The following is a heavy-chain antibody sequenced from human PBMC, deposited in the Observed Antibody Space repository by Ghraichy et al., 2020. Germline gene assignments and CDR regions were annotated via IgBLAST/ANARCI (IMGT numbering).Heavy chain of an antibody. Sequence: GSLRLSCAASGFSFSSHWMAWIRQAPGKGLEWVANIKEDGSLKFYGDSVKGRFTISRDNVKNSVYLQMTSLRADDTAVYYCARALGIADYWGQGTLVTVTS. CDR1: GFSFSSHW. CDR2: IKEDGSLK. J-gene: IGHJ4*02. V-gene: IGHV3-7*03. CDR3: ARALGIADY. D-gene: IGHD1-14*01.